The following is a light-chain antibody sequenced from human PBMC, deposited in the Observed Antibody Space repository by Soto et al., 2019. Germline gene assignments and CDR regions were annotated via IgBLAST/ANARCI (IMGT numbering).Light chain of an antibody. CDR2: DAS. CDR1: HDVSRN. J-gene: IGKJ4*01. V-gene: IGKV1-33*01. Sequence: DIPMTPSPSSLSASVGDRVTIACQSSHDVSRNLNWLQQKPGEAPKLLIYDASHLERGVPSRISGSGSGTDFTLIISRLQLEDVATYYCQQYSSMVSFGGGTAIEIK. CDR3: QQYSSMVS.